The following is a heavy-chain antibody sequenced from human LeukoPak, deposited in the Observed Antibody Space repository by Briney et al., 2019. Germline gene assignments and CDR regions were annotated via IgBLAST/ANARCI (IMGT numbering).Heavy chain of an antibody. V-gene: IGHV3-15*01. CDR2: IKSKTDGGTT. J-gene: IGHJ1*01. CDR3: TTEGNQLLYLEYFQH. CDR1: GFTFSNAW. Sequence: PGGSLRLSCAASGFTFSNAWMSWVRQAPGKGLEWVGRIKSKTDGGTTDYAAPVKGRFTISRDDSKNTLYLQMNSLKTEDTAVYYCTTEGNQLLYLEYFQHWGQGTLVTVSS. D-gene: IGHD2-2*02.